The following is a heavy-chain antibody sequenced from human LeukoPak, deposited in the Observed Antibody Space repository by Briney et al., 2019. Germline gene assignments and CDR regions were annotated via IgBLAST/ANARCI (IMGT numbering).Heavy chain of an antibody. J-gene: IGHJ4*02. V-gene: IGHV4-39*01. CDR2: IYYSGST. Sequence: SETLSLTCTVSGGSISSSSYYWGWIRQPPGKGLEWIGSIYYSGSTYYNLSLKSRVTISVDTSKNQFSLKLSSVTAADTAVYYCAKSVKAVYYFDYWGQGTLVTVSS. D-gene: IGHD5/OR15-5a*01. CDR1: GGSISSSSYY. CDR3: AKSVKAVYYFDY.